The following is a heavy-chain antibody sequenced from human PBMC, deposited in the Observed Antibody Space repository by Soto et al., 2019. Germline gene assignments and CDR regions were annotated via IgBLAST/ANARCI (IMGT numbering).Heavy chain of an antibody. CDR3: ASSNSGNDAFDI. V-gene: IGHV3-21*01. CDR2: ISSSSSYI. J-gene: IGHJ3*02. Sequence: EVQLVESGGGLVKHGGSLRLSCAASGFTFSSYSMNWVRQAPGKGLEWVSSISSSSSYIYYADSVKGRFTISRDNAKNSLYLQMNSLRAEDTAVYYCASSNSGNDAFDIWGQGTMVTVSS. D-gene: IGHD5-12*01. CDR1: GFTFSSYS.